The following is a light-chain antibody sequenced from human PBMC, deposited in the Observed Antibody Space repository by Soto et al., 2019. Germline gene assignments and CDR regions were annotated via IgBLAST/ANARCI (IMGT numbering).Light chain of an antibody. CDR1: QVVTSNY. J-gene: IGKJ1*01. CDR2: TTS. Sequence: EIVLTQSPGSLSLSPVERATLSCRASQVVTSNYLAWYQQKPGQAPRLLIYTTSSRATGVPERFSGSGSGTDFTLTISRLEPEDSAVYYCQQYGGSPWTFGKGTK. CDR3: QQYGGSPWT. V-gene: IGKV3-20*01.